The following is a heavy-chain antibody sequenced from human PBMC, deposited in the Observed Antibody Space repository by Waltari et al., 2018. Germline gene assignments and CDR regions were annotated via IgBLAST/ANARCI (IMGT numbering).Heavy chain of an antibody. CDR2: IYYSGST. V-gene: IGHV4-59*01. Sequence: QVQLQESGPGLVKPSETLSLTCTVPGGSISSYHWSWIRQPPGKGLEWIGYIYYSGSTNYNPSLKSRVTISVDTSKNQFSLKLSSVTAADTAVYYCARDVATYGMDVWGQGTTVTVSS. D-gene: IGHD2-15*01. CDR1: GGSISSYH. CDR3: ARDVATYGMDV. J-gene: IGHJ6*02.